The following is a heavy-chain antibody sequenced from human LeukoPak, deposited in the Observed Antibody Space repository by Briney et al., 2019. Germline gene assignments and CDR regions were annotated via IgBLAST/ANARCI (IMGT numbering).Heavy chain of an antibody. V-gene: IGHV3-23*03. D-gene: IGHD5-24*01. CDR1: GFTFSTYA. CDR2: FYVGGAT. CDR3: ARGDGYNFFDY. J-gene: IGHJ4*02. Sequence: GGSLRLSCAASGFTFSTYAMNWVRQAPGKGLEWVSVFYVGGATYYADSVKGRFTISRDNSENTLYLQMKSLGAEDTAVYYCARGDGYNFFDYWGQGTLVTVSS.